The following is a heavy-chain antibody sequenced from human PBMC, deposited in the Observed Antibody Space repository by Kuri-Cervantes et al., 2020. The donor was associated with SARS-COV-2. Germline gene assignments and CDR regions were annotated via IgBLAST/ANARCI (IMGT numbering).Heavy chain of an antibody. CDR1: GSTFSSYG. J-gene: IGHJ6*02. CDR3: AKDRRYYYGSGSLWGV. CDR2: ISGSGGST. D-gene: IGHD3-10*01. V-gene: IGHV3-23*01. Sequence: GESLKISCAASGSTFSSYGMHWVRQAPGKGLEWVSAISGSGGSTYYADSVKGRFTISRDNSKNTLYLQMNSLRAEDTAVYYCAKDRRYYYGSGSLWGVWGQGTTVTVSS.